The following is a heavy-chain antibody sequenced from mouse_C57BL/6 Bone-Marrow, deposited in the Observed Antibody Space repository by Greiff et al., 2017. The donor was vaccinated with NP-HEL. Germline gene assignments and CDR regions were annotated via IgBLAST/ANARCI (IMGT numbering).Heavy chain of an antibody. CDR2: IWSGGST. CDR1: GFSLTSYG. CDR3: ARRWGITTVVAPYAMDY. J-gene: IGHJ4*01. D-gene: IGHD1-1*01. Sequence: QVQLQQSGPGLVQPSQCLSITCTVSGFSLTSYGVHWVRQSPGKGLEWLGVIWSGGSTDYNAAFISRLSISKDNSKSQVFFKMNSLQADDTAIYYCARRWGITTVVAPYAMDYWGQGTSVTVSS. V-gene: IGHV2-2*01.